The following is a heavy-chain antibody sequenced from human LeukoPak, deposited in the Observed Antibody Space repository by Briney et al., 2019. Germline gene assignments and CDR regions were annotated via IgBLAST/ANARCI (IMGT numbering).Heavy chain of an antibody. Sequence: ASVKVSCKASGFTFTSSAVQWVRQARGQHLEWIGWIVVGSGNTNYAQKFQERVTITRDMSTSTAYMELSSLRSEDTAVYYCAAVIRYDSSGYPSDYWGQGTLVTVSS. J-gene: IGHJ4*02. V-gene: IGHV1-58*01. CDR1: GFTFTSSA. CDR3: AAVIRYDSSGYPSDY. D-gene: IGHD3-22*01. CDR2: IVVGSGNT.